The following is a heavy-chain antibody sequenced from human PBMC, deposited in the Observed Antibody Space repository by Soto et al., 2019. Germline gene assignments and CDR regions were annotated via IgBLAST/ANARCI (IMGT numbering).Heavy chain of an antibody. Sequence: GGSLRLSCAASGFTFSDYGIDWIRQAPGKGLEWVAVISHEGGTQYYADSVRGRFTVSRDNSKNILYLQMDSLRPEDTAVYFCAKEGSPKGSRWDDYWGQGTLVTVSS. CDR1: GFTFSDYG. J-gene: IGHJ4*02. CDR2: ISHEGGTQ. V-gene: IGHV3-30*18. D-gene: IGHD1-26*01. CDR3: AKEGSPKGSRWDDY.